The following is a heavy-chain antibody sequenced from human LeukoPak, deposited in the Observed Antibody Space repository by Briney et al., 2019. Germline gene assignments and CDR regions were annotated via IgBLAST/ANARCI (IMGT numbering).Heavy chain of an antibody. J-gene: IGHJ4*02. V-gene: IGHV4-39*07. CDR2: IYYSGST. Sequence: SETLSLTCTVSGGSISSSSYYWGWIRQPPGKGLEWIGSIYYSGSTYYNPSLKSRVTISVDTSKNQFSLKLSSVTAADTAVYYCARDGRGSWYGVLWGQGTLVTVSS. CDR1: GGSISSSSYY. D-gene: IGHD6-13*01. CDR3: ARDGRGSWYGVL.